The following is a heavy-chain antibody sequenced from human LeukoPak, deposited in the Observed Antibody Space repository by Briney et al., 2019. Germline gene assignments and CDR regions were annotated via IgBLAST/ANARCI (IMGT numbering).Heavy chain of an antibody. V-gene: IGHV5-51*01. CDR2: IYPGDSDT. CDR1: GYSFTSYW. D-gene: IGHD6-13*01. Sequence: RGESLKISCKGSGYSFTSYWIGWVRQMPGKGLEWMGIIYPGDSDTRYSPSFQGQVTISADKSISTAYLQWSSLKASDTAMYYCARGLKPSIAAAKATNWFDPWGQGTLVTVSS. J-gene: IGHJ5*02. CDR3: ARGLKPSIAAAKATNWFDP.